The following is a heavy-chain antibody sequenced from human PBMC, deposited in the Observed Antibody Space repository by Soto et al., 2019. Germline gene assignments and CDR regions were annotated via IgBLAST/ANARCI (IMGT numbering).Heavy chain of an antibody. CDR3: TLHKFDSSGYVSDY. J-gene: IGHJ4*02. CDR2: IHSDGITT. CDR1: GITFSNYW. V-gene: IGHV3-74*01. Sequence: EVQVEESGGGLVQPGGSLRLSCAASGITFSNYWMEWVRQAPGKGLVWVSRIHSDGITTYYGDSVKGRFTISRDNAKSTVYLQMNSLGAEDTATYHCTLHKFDSSGYVSDYWGQGTLVTFSS. D-gene: IGHD3-22*01.